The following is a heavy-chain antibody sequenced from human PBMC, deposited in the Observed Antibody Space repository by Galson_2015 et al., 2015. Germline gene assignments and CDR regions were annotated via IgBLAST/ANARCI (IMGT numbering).Heavy chain of an antibody. CDR3: ARDDRSSWPRPAYYCYGMDV. V-gene: IGHV3-48*02. Sequence: SLRLSCAASGFTFSSYSMNWVRQAPGKGLEWVSYISSSSSTIYYADSVKGRFTISRDNAKNSLYLQMNSLRDEDTAVYYCARDDRSSWPRPAYYCYGMDVWGQGTTVTVSS. CDR1: GFTFSSYS. J-gene: IGHJ6*02. CDR2: ISSSSSTI. D-gene: IGHD6-13*01.